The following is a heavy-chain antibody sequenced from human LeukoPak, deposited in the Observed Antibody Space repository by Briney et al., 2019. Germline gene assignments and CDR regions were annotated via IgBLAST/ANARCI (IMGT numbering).Heavy chain of an antibody. V-gene: IGHV3-66*01. Sequence: AGGSLRLSCAASGFTVSSNYMSWVRQAPGKGLEWVSVIYSGGSTYYADSVKGRFTISRDNSKNTLYLQMNSLRAEDTAVYYCAKGLMGATNFIDAFDIWGQGTMVTVSS. CDR2: IYSGGST. D-gene: IGHD1-26*01. CDR1: GFTVSSNY. J-gene: IGHJ3*02. CDR3: AKGLMGATNFIDAFDI.